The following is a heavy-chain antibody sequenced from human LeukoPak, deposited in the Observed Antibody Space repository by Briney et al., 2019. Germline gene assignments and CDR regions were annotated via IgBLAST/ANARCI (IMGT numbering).Heavy chain of an antibody. J-gene: IGHJ4*02. CDR1: GYTFTGYY. V-gene: IGHV1-2*02. CDR2: INPNTDGT. Sequence: WASVKVSCKTSGYTFTGYYMHWVRQAPGQGLEWMGGINPNTDGTNYAQNFQGRVTMTSDTSISTAYMELSSLRSDDTAMYYCARAPMIVVVFPPRLDFWGQGTLVTVSS. CDR3: ARAPMIVVVFPPRLDF. D-gene: IGHD3-22*01.